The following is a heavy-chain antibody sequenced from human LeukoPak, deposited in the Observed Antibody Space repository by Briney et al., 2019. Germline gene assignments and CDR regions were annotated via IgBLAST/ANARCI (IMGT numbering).Heavy chain of an antibody. CDR2: INPNSGGT. CDR1: GYTFTSHA. Sequence: GASVKVSCKASGYTFTSHAMNWVRQAPGQGLEWMGWINPNSGGTNYAQKFQGRVTMTRDTSISTAYMELSRLRSDDTAVYYCVAAIHYYFDYWGQGTLVTVSS. V-gene: IGHV1-2*02. CDR3: VAAIHYYFDY. D-gene: IGHD6-13*01. J-gene: IGHJ4*02.